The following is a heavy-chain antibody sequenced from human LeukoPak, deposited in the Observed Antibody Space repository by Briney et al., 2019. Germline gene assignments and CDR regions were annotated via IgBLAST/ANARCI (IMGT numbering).Heavy chain of an antibody. CDR3: AKNYDSSGYYTYYYYYMDV. J-gene: IGHJ6*03. Sequence: PGGSLRLSCAASGFTVSSNYMSWVRQAPGKGLEWVSVIYSGGSTYYADSVKGRFTISRDNSKNTLYLQMNSLRAEDTAVYYCAKNYDSSGYYTYYYYYMDVWGKGTTVTVSS. V-gene: IGHV3-53*01. CDR1: GFTVSSNY. CDR2: IYSGGST. D-gene: IGHD3-22*01.